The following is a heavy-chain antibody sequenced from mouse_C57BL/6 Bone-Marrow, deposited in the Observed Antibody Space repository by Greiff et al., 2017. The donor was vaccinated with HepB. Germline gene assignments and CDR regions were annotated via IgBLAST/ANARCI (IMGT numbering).Heavy chain of an antibody. CDR2: IYPRSGNT. Sequence: QVQLQQSGAELARPGASVKLSCKASGYTFTSYGISWVKQRTGQGLEWIGEIYPRSGNTYYNEKFKGKATLTADKSSRTAYMELRSLTSEDSAVYFCARLDDGYFFAYWGQGTLVTVSA. CDR3: ARLDDGYFFAY. D-gene: IGHD2-3*01. CDR1: GYTFTSYG. J-gene: IGHJ3*01. V-gene: IGHV1-81*01.